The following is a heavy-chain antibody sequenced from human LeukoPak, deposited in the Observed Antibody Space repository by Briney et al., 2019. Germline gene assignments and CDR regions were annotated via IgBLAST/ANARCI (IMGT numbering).Heavy chain of an antibody. CDR2: ISSGNTYI. V-gene: IGHV3-21*04. Sequence: GGSLRLSCVGSGFIFSSYGMNWVRQAPGKGLEWVSSISSGNTYINYADSVKGRFTISRDNSKNSLYLQMNSLRAEDTALYYCASRSIAVALDYWGQGTLVTVSS. CDR1: GFIFSSYG. CDR3: ASRSIAVALDY. J-gene: IGHJ4*02. D-gene: IGHD6-19*01.